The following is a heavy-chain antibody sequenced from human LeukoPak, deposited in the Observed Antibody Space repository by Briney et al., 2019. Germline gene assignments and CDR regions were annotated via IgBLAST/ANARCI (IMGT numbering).Heavy chain of an antibody. D-gene: IGHD4-17*01. CDR2: IYHSGST. V-gene: IGHV4-38-2*02. CDR1: GYSISSGYF. Sequence: SETLSLTCTVSGYSISSGYFWGWIRQPPGKGLEWIGSIYHSGSTYYNPSLKSRLTISVDTSKSQFSLKLSSVTAADTAVYYCARDYGDYGFDYWGQGTLVTVSS. CDR3: ARDYGDYGFDY. J-gene: IGHJ4*02.